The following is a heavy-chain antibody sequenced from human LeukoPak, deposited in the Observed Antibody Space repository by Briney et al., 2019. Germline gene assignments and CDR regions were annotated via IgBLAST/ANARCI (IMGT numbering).Heavy chain of an antibody. CDR3: AKQSRSSGYYVLIDY. D-gene: IGHD3-22*01. J-gene: IGHJ4*02. CDR2: IGPTGSDR. Sequence: GGSLRLSCTASGLTFSTSGFNLVRQAPGKGLEWVASIGPTGSDRYHADSIKGRFTISRDNSKNTLYLQMNSLRAEDTALYYCAKQSRSSGYYVLIDYWGQGTLVTVSS. CDR1: GLTFSTSG. V-gene: IGHV3-23*01.